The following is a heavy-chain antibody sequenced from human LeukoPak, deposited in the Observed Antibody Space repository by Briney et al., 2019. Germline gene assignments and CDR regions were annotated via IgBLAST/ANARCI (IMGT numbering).Heavy chain of an antibody. V-gene: IGHV4-39*07. CDR1: GGSISSSSYY. D-gene: IGHD6-13*01. J-gene: IGHJ4*02. Sequence: SETLSLTCTVSGGSISSSSYYWGWIRQPPGKGLEWIGSIYYSGSTYYNPSLTSRVAISIDTSKNQFSLNLSSLTAADTAIYYCARVISVIPAAPFDYWGQGTLVTVSS. CDR2: IYYSGST. CDR3: ARVISVIPAAPFDY.